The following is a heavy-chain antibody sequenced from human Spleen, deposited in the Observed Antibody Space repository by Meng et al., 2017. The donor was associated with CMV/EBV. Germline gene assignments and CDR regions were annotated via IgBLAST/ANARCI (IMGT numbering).Heavy chain of an antibody. Sequence: CAASGFTVSSNYVSWVRQAPGKGLEWVSVIYSGGSTYYADSVKSRFTISRDNSKNTLYLQMNSLRAEDTAVYYCERDSPLTGTLSPWGQGTLVTVSS. CDR3: ERDSPLTGTLSP. J-gene: IGHJ5*02. CDR2: IYSGGST. V-gene: IGHV3-53*01. CDR1: GFTVSSNY. D-gene: IGHD1-1*01.